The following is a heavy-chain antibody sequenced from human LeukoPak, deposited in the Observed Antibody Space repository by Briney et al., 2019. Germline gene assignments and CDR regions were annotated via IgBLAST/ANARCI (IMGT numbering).Heavy chain of an antibody. CDR1: GYTFTNYY. CDR3: AREAYDSGSFRTDYYYMDV. V-gene: IGHV1-2*02. D-gene: IGHD3-10*01. Sequence: ASVKVSCKASGYTFTNYYMHWVRQAPGQGLEWTGIINPSGGGTNYAQKFQGRVTVTRDTSISTAYMELSRLRSDDTAVYYCAREAYDSGSFRTDYYYMDVWGKGTTVTISS. CDR2: INPSGGGT. J-gene: IGHJ6*03.